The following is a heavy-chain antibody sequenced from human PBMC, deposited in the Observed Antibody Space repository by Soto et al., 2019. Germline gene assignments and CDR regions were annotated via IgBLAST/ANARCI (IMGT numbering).Heavy chain of an antibody. V-gene: IGHV3-30-3*01. D-gene: IGHD6-19*01. Sequence: GGSLRLSCAASGFTFSSYAMHWVRQAPGKGLEWVAVISYDGSNKYYADSVKGRFTISRDNSKNTLYLQMNSLRAEDTAVYYCASENSSGWYGEVDYWGQGTLVTVSS. CDR3: ASENSSGWYGEVDY. CDR2: ISYDGSNK. J-gene: IGHJ4*02. CDR1: GFTFSSYA.